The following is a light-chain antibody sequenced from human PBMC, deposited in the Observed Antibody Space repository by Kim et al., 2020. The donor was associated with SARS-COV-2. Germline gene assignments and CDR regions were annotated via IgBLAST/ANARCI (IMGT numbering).Light chain of an antibody. J-gene: IGKJ3*01. V-gene: IGKV1-16*02. Sequence: AAVGDRGTITCRASQDIRKSLTWFQQKPGEAPKSLIYDASSLQSGVPSKFSGSGSGTDFTLTISSLQPEDFATYYCQQYYNYPFTFGPGTKVDIK. CDR3: QQYYNYPFT. CDR2: DAS. CDR1: QDIRKS.